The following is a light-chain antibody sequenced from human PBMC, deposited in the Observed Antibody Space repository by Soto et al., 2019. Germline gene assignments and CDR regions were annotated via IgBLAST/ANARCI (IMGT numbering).Light chain of an antibody. Sequence: EIVLTQYPGTLSLSPGERATLSCRASQSVSNNYLAWYQKKPGEAPTHLIYGASSRAAGIPDRFSGSGSGTDFTLTISRLEPEDCVVYYCHQYGNSSPHTLGGGTKVEIK. V-gene: IGKV3-20*01. J-gene: IGKJ4*01. CDR1: QSVSNNY. CDR3: HQYGNSSPHT. CDR2: GAS.